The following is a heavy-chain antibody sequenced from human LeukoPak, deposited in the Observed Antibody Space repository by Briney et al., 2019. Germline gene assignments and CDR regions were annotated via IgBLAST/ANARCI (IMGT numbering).Heavy chain of an antibody. J-gene: IGHJ4*02. CDR2: ISYDGSNK. Sequence: GGSLRLSCAASGFTFSSYGMHWVRQAPGKGLEWVAVISYDGSNKYYADSVKGRFTISRDNSKNTLYLQMNSLRAEDTAVYYCAKGEQWLAEGVDYWGQGTLVTVSS. CDR3: AKGEQWLAEGVDY. D-gene: IGHD6-19*01. CDR1: GFTFSSYG. V-gene: IGHV3-30*18.